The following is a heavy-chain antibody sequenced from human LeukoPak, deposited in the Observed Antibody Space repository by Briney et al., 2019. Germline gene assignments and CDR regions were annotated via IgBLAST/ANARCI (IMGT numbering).Heavy chain of an antibody. Sequence: SETLSLTCTVSGGSISSSSYYWGWIRQSPGKGLEWIGYINYSGITTYNPSLKSRVTISVDTSKNQFSLRLTSVTAADTAVYYCARDVDDDYYLDVWGKGTTVTVSS. V-gene: IGHV4-61*01. J-gene: IGHJ6*03. CDR1: GGSISSSSYY. CDR3: ARDVDDDYYLDV. D-gene: IGHD2-15*01. CDR2: INYSGIT.